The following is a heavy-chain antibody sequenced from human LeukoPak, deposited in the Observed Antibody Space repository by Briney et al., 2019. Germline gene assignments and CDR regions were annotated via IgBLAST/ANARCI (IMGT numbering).Heavy chain of an antibody. V-gene: IGHV1-18*01. D-gene: IGHD6-6*01. CDR2: ISAYNGDT. CDR1: GYIFSHNG. Sequence: ASVKVSCKTSGYIFSHNGISWVRQAPGQGPEWMGWISAYNGDTNYAQKFQGRVTITRDTSASTAYMELSSLRSEDTAVYYCARTYSSSPQFDYWGQGTLVTVSS. CDR3: ARTYSSSPQFDY. J-gene: IGHJ4*02.